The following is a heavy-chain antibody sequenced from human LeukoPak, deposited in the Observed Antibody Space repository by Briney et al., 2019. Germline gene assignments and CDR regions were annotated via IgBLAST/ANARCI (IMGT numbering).Heavy chain of an antibody. V-gene: IGHV3-30-3*01. D-gene: IGHD1-14*01. CDR1: GYTFTSYY. Sequence: SCKASGYTFTSYYKHWIRQAPGKGLEWVGVIFYDGDSKHYADSVKGRFTISRDNSQSTLYLQMSSLRGEDTAVYYCARDPRGPTGNDHNGRDSFDFWGQGALVTVSS. CDR3: ARDPRGPTGNDHNGRDSFDF. CDR2: IFYDGDSK. J-gene: IGHJ4*02.